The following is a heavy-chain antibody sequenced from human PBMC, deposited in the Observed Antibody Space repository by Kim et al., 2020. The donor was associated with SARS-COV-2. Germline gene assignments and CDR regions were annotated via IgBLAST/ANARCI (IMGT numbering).Heavy chain of an antibody. CDR1: GFTFSSYG. V-gene: IGHV3-30*18. D-gene: IGHD3-9*01. CDR3: AKDSHLVIYYFDY. CDR2: ISYDGSNK. J-gene: IGHJ4*02. Sequence: GGSLRLSCAASGFTFSSYGMHWVRQAPGKGLEWVAVISYDGSNKYYADSVKGRFTISRDNSKNTLYLQMNSLRAEDTAVYYCAKDSHLVIYYFDYWGQGTLVTVSS.